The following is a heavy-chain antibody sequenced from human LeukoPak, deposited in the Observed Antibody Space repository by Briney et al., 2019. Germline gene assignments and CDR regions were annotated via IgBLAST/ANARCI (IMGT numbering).Heavy chain of an antibody. CDR2: MNPNSGNT. CDR1: GGTFSSYA. J-gene: IGHJ4*02. Sequence: ASVKVSCKASGGTFSSYAISWVRQAPGQGLEWMGWMNPNSGNTGYAQKFQGRVTMTRNTSISTAYMELSSLRSEDTAVYYCARGFDSSGYYYGFDYWGQGTLVTVSS. CDR3: ARGFDSSGYYYGFDY. V-gene: IGHV1-8*02. D-gene: IGHD3-22*01.